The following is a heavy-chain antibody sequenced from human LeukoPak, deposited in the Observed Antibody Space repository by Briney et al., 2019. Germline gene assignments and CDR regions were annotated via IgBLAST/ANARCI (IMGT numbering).Heavy chain of an antibody. V-gene: IGHV3-48*03. D-gene: IGHD3-22*01. CDR1: GFTFSSYE. CDR2: ISSSGSTI. Sequence: LGGSLRLSCAASGFTFSSYEMNWVRQAPGEGLEWVSYISSSGSTIYYADSVKGRFTISRDNAKNSLYLQMNSLRAEDTAVYYCARDRYFDGSDYYFESEIWGQGTMVTVSS. CDR3: ARDRYFDGSDYYFESEI. J-gene: IGHJ3*02.